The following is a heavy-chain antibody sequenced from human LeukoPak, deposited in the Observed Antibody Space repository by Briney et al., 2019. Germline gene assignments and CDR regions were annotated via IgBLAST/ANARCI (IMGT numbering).Heavy chain of an antibody. CDR3: AKHMWISSRGFDY. J-gene: IGHJ4*02. CDR2: IKQDGSEK. CDR1: GFTFTSFS. V-gene: IGHV3-7*01. Sequence: PGGSLRLSCAASGFTFTSFSMNWVRQAPGKGLEWVANIKQDGSEKYYVDSVKGRFTISRDNAKNSLYLQMNSLRAEVTAVYFCAKHMWISSRGFDYWGQGTLVTVSS. D-gene: IGHD5-12*01.